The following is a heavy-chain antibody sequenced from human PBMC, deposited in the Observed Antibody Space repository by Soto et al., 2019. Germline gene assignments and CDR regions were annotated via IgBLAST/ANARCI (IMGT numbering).Heavy chain of an antibody. J-gene: IGHJ4*02. CDR3: ARDNGYSYGYTLAH. CDR1: GGSISSYY. D-gene: IGHD5-18*01. Sequence: SETLSLTCTVSGGSISSYYWSWIRQPPGKGLEWIGYIYYSGSTNYNPSLKSRVTISVDTSKNQFSLKLSSVTAADTAVYYCARDNGYSYGYTLAHWGQGTLVTVSS. CDR2: IYYSGST. V-gene: IGHV4-59*01.